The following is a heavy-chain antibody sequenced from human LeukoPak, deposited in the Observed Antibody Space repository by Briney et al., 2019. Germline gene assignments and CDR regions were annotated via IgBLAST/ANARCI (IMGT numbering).Heavy chain of an antibody. Sequence: GGSLRLSCAASGFTFSSYGMHWVRQAPGKGLEWVAFIRYDGSNKYYADSVKGRFTISRDNAKNSLYLQMNSLRAEDTALYYCAKADTYYYDSSGYFHWGQGTLVTVSS. J-gene: IGHJ4*02. V-gene: IGHV3-30*02. CDR3: AKADTYYYDSSGYFH. CDR1: GFTFSSYG. D-gene: IGHD3-22*01. CDR2: IRYDGSNK.